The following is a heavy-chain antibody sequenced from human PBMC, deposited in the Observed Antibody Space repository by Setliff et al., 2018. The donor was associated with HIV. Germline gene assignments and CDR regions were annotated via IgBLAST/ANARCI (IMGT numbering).Heavy chain of an antibody. Sequence: SETLSLTCTVSGGSISSSSYYWGWIRQPPGKGLEWIGSIYYNGNTYYNPSLNSRVTMSVDKSRNQFSLKVSSVTAADTAVYYCARVSITYWYSIPRDYYYYMDVWGEGTTVTVSS. J-gene: IGHJ6*03. CDR2: IYYNGNT. V-gene: IGHV4-39*07. D-gene: IGHD2-8*02. CDR1: GGSISSSSYY. CDR3: ARVSITYWYSIPRDYYYYMDV.